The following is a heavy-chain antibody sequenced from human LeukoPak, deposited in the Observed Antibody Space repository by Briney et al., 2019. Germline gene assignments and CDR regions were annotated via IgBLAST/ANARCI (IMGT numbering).Heavy chain of an antibody. CDR1: GYTFTSYG. CDR2: ISAYNGNT. J-gene: IGHJ4*02. Sequence: ASVKVSCKASGYTFTSYGISWVRQAPGQGLEWMGWISAYNGNTNYAQKLQGRVTMTTDTSTSTAYMELRSLRSDDTAVYYCARDSPFYGDYIWGYFDYWGQGTLVTVSS. D-gene: IGHD4-17*01. V-gene: IGHV1-18*01. CDR3: ARDSPFYGDYIWGYFDY.